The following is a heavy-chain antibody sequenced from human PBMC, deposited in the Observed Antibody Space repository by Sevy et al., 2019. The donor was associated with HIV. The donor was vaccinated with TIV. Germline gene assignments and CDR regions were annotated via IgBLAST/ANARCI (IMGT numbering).Heavy chain of an antibody. CDR1: GFTFSTYS. Sequence: GGSLRLSCAASGFTFSTYSMTWVRQAPGKGLEWVSYISSSSSTVYYADSVKGRFTISRDNAKNSLYLQMNSLRDEDTAVSYCASRQGSGSYTDYWGQGTLVTVSS. CDR3: ASRQGSGSYTDY. J-gene: IGHJ4*02. V-gene: IGHV3-48*02. D-gene: IGHD3-10*01. CDR2: ISSSSSTV.